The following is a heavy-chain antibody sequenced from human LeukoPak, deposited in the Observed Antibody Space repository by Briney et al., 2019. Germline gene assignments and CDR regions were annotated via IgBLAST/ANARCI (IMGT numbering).Heavy chain of an antibody. CDR1: GFSFTDYY. D-gene: IGHD6-19*01. CDR2: ISGTGNVI. CDR3: ARDFNPAMGGWGGFATWYGMDV. V-gene: IGHV3-11*04. J-gene: IGHJ6*02. Sequence: GGSLRLSCAASGFSFTDYYMSWFRQAPGKGLEWVSYISGTGNVIYDADSVRGRFTISRDNAKNSLYLQMNSLRAEDTAVYYCARDFNPAMGGWGGFATWYGMDVWGQGTTVTVSS.